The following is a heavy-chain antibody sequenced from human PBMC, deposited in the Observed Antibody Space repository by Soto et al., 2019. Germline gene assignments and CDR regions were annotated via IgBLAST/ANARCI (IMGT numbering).Heavy chain of an antibody. CDR2: INPNGDTT. D-gene: IGHD2-2*01. J-gene: IGHJ4*02. V-gene: IGHV1-46*01. Sequence: ASVKVSCKASGYTFSNYYMHWVRQAPGQGLEWMGGINPNGDTTYYAQKFLGRLTVTRDTSTSTVYMELSSLRSDDTAVYYCAREGATAAMMFDYWGQGTLVTVSS. CDR3: AREGATAAMMFDY. CDR1: GYTFSNYY.